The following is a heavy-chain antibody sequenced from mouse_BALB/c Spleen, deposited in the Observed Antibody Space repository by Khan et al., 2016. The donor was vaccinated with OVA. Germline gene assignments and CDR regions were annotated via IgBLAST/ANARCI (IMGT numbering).Heavy chain of an antibody. CDR3: ARLARK. Sequence: EVQLQQSGAELVKSGATVKLSCTASGLNIKDTYMHWLMQWPEQGLVWIGRIDPPNGNTKYDPNFQGKANKTADTSANTAYLQPSSQTSEYTAVYYYARLARKWGQGTTLTVSS. J-gene: IGHJ2*01. CDR1: GLNIKDTY. V-gene: IGHV14-3*02. CDR2: IDPPNGNT.